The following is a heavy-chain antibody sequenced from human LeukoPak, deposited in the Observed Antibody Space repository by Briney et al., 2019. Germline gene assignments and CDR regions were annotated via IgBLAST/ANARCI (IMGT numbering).Heavy chain of an antibody. CDR3: ACAVRYCSSTSCAKGAFDI. V-gene: IGHV1-69*04. D-gene: IGHD2-2*01. Sequence: ASVKVSCKASGGTFSSYAIGWVRQAPGQGLEWMGRIIPILGIANYAQKFQGRVTITADKSTSTAYMELSSLRSEDTAVYYCACAVRYCSSTSCAKGAFDIWGQGTMVTVSS. CDR1: GGTFSSYA. J-gene: IGHJ3*02. CDR2: IIPILGIA.